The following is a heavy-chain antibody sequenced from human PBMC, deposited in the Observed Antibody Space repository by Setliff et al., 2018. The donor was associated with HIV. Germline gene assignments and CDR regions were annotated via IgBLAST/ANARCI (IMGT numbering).Heavy chain of an antibody. CDR3: ARARYIVIRGDAGMDV. V-gene: IGHV4-61*02. D-gene: IGHD3-10*01. J-gene: IGHJ6*02. CDR2: IYTSGLT. Sequence: PSETLSLTCTVSDSGTYYWSWIRQPAGKGLEWIGRIYTSGLTNYNPSLKSRVTISVDTSKNQVSLKLSSVTASDTAVYYCARARYIVIRGDAGMDVWGPGTTVTVSS. CDR1: DSGTYY.